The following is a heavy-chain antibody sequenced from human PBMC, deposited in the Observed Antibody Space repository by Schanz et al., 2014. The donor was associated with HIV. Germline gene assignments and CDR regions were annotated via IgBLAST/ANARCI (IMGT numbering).Heavy chain of an antibody. CDR1: GFSFSGFG. Sequence: QVQLVESGGGVVQPGRSLRVSCAASGFSFSGFGMHWVRQAPGKGLEWVAVLSFDGSNEYYADSVKGRFTMSRDNSKNTLFLQMNTLGVEDTAIYYCAKDRCSRTRCPRGYYHGMDVWGQGTTVIVSS. CDR2: LSFDGSNE. V-gene: IGHV3-30*18. D-gene: IGHD2-2*01. J-gene: IGHJ6*02. CDR3: AKDRCSRTRCPRGYYHGMDV.